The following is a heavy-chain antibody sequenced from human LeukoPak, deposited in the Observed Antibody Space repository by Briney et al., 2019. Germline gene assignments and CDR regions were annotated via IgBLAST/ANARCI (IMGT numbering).Heavy chain of an antibody. D-gene: IGHD1-1*01. CDR3: ARRYMGDAFDI. V-gene: IGHV5-51*01. Sequence: GESLKISCQGFGYSFTNYWIGWVRQMPGKGLEWMGIIYPGDSDTRYSPSFQGQVTISADKSISTAYLQWSSLKASDTAMYYCARRYMGDAFDIWGQGTMVTVSS. CDR2: IYPGDSDT. J-gene: IGHJ3*02. CDR1: GYSFTNYW.